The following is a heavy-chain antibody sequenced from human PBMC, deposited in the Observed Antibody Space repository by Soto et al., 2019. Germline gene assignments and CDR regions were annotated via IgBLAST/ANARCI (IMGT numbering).Heavy chain of an antibody. V-gene: IGHV4-39*01. J-gene: IGHJ4*02. CDR1: GGSISNSVYY. CDR3: ARHLGSGSYYIPHYFDF. D-gene: IGHD3-10*01. Sequence: SETLSLTCTVSGGSISNSVYYWGWIRQPPGKGLEWIGSLFYSGITYYNASLKSRVSISVDTSKNQFSLKLSSLTAADTAVYYCARHLGSGSYYIPHYFDFWGQGTLVTVSS. CDR2: LFYSGIT.